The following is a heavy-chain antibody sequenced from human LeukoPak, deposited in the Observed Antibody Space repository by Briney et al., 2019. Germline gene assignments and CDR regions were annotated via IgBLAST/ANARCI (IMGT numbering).Heavy chain of an antibody. CDR2: IWCDGSTE. V-gene: IGHV3-33*01. Sequence: GGSLRLSCSASGFTFSTYAMHWLRQAPGKGLEWVAVIWCDGSTEYYAESVKGRFTISRDNSKNTMYVQMNSLRAEDTAVYYCARAQIVVVPGAIERGNFDYWGQGTLVTVSS. CDR1: GFTFSTYA. CDR3: ARAQIVVVPGAIERGNFDY. D-gene: IGHD2-2*02. J-gene: IGHJ4*02.